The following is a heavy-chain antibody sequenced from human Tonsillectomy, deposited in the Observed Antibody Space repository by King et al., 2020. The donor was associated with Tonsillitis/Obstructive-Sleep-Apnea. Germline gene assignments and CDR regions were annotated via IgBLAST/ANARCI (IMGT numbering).Heavy chain of an antibody. D-gene: IGHD2-15*01. J-gene: IGHJ6*03. CDR1: GGSFSGYY. Sequence: VQLQQWGAELLKPSETLSLTCAVYGGSFSGYYWSWIRQPPGKGLEWIGEINHSGSTNYNPSLKSRVTISVDTSKNQFSLKLSSVTAADTAVYYCARGEIVVVVAATLGYYYMDVWGKGTTVAVSS. CDR3: ARGEIVVVVAATLGYYYMDV. CDR2: INHSGST. V-gene: IGHV4-34*01.